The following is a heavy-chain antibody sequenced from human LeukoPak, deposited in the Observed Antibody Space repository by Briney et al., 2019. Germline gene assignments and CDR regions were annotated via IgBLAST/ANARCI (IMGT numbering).Heavy chain of an antibody. Sequence: PAVTLSLTCAVCGGSFSGYYSSWLGKPPGKGLEWLGEINHIGSTNYIPSLKSRVTISVDTSKNQFSLKLSSVTAADTAVYYCARSRGYSSGWYGDYWGQGTLVTVSS. CDR3: ARSRGYSSGWYGDY. CDR2: INHIGST. D-gene: IGHD6-19*01. V-gene: IGHV4-34*01. J-gene: IGHJ4*02. CDR1: GGSFSGYY.